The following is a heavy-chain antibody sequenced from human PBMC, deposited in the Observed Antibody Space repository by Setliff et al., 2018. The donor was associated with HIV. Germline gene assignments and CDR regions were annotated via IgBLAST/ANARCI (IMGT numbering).Heavy chain of an antibody. CDR2: ISSSSTLE. D-gene: IGHD3-9*01. CDR1: GFMFGVDW. CDR3: AKAVLRYFDWLPQD. V-gene: IGHV3-21*01. J-gene: IGHJ4*02. Sequence: PGGSLRLSCAASGFMFGVDWMSWVRQTPGKGLEWVSGISSSSTLEDYANSVKGRFTISRDDAKNSLYLQMNSLRAEDTAVYYCAKAVLRYFDWLPQDWGQGTLVTVSS.